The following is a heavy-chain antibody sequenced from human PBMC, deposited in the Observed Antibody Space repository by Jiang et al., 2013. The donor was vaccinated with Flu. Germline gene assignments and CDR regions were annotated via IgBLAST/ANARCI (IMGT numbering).Heavy chain of an antibody. J-gene: IGHJ1*01. CDR3: ARGRVAVAGTFQN. V-gene: IGHV1-18*01. Sequence: GAEVKKPGASVKVSCKASGYIFRRYGITWVRQAPGQGLEWMGWISTYTGDTYYAQKFQGRVTMTTDTSTTTAYMELTSLRSEDTAVYYCARGRVAVAGTFQNWGQGTLVTVSS. D-gene: IGHD6-19*01. CDR1: GYIFRRYG. CDR2: ISTYTGDT.